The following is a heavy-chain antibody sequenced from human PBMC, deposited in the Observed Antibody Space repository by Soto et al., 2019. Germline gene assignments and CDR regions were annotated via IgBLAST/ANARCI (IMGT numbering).Heavy chain of an antibody. CDR1: GGSISSSSYY. V-gene: IGHV4-39*01. Sequence: QLQLQESGPGLVKPSETLSLTCTVSGGSISSSSYYWGWIRQPPGKGLEWIGSIYYSGSTYYNPSLKSRVTLAVDSSKNQFSLKLSSVTAADTAVYYCARNPTRAFWFDPWGQGTLVTVSS. CDR3: ARNPTRAFWFDP. CDR2: IYYSGST. J-gene: IGHJ5*02.